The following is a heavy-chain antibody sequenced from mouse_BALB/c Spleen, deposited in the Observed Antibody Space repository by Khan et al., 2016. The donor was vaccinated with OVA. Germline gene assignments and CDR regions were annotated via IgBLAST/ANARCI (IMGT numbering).Heavy chain of an antibody. J-gene: IGHJ2*01. CDR1: GYTFTTYW. CDR3: TRDRIDY. CDR2: INPTSGYT. Sequence: QVQLKESGAELAKPGASVKMSCKASGYTFTTYWMHWVKQRPGQGLEWIGYINPTSGYTYYNEKFKDRATLSADRSSSTAYMQLSSLTSEDSAVYYCTRDRIDYWGQGTTLTVSS. V-gene: IGHV1-7*01.